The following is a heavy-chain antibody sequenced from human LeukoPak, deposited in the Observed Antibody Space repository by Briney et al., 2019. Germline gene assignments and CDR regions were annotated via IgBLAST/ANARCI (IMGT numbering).Heavy chain of an antibody. V-gene: IGHV1-58*01. CDR3: ARGIYCSSTSCYTKPPAMRC. CDR2: IVVGSGNT. J-gene: IGHJ4*02. Sequence: SVKVSCKASGFTFTSSAVQWVRQARGQRLEWIGWIVVGSGNTNYAQKFQERVTITRDMSTSTAYMELSSLRSEDTAVYYCARGIYCSSTSCYTKPPAMRCWGQGTLVTVSS. CDR1: GFTFTSSA. D-gene: IGHD2-2*02.